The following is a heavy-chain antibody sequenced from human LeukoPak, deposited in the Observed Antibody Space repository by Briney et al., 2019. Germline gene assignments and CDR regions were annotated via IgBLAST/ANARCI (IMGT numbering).Heavy chain of an antibody. CDR2: IYYSGST. CDR3: ARVDYGAFDY. J-gene: IGHJ4*02. V-gene: IGHV4-4*02. Sequence: PSETLSLTCAVSGGSISSSNWWSWVRQPPGKGLEWIGSIYYSGSTYYNPSLKSRVTISVDTSKNQFSLKLSSVTAADTAVYYCARVDYGAFDYWGQGTLVTVSS. CDR1: GGSISSSNW. D-gene: IGHD4-17*01.